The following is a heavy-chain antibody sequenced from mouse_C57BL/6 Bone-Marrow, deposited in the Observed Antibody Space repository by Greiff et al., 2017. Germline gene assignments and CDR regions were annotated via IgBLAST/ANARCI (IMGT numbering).Heavy chain of an antibody. J-gene: IGHJ2*01. CDR1: GYTFTSYW. V-gene: IGHV1-64*01. CDR3: ARRLRQRKQYDMDY. D-gene: IGHD3-2*01. Sequence: VVEPGPSVKLSCKASGYTFTSYWMHWVKQRPGQGLEWIGMIHPNSGSTNYNEKFKSKATLTVDKSSSTAYMQLSSLTSEDSAVYYCARRLRQRKQYDMDYWGQGTTLTVSS. CDR2: IHPNSGST.